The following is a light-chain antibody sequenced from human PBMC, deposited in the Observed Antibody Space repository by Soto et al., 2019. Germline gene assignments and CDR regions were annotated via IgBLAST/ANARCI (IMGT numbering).Light chain of an antibody. CDR1: TGAVTSGHY. J-gene: IGLJ2*01. V-gene: IGLV7-46*01. Sequence: QAVVTQEPSLTVSPGGTVTLTCGSSTGAVTSGHYPYWFQQKPGQAPRTLIYDTSNKHSWTPARFSGSLLEGKAALTLSGAQPEDEAEYYCLLSYSGAREVFGGGTKLTVL. CDR2: DTS. CDR3: LLSYSGAREV.